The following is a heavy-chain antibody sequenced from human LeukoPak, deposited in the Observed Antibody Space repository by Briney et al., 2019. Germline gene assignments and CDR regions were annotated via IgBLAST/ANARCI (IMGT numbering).Heavy chain of an antibody. CDR2: INPNSGGT. D-gene: IGHD2-15*01. CDR3: ARDDCSGGSCYSFDY. V-gene: IGHV1-2*02. J-gene: IGHJ4*02. Sequence: ASVKVSCKASGYTFTGYYMHWVRQAPGQGLEWMGWINPNSGGTNYAQKFQGRVTMTRDTSISTAYMELSRLRSDDTAVYYCARDDCSGGSCYSFDYWGQGTLVTVSS. CDR1: GYTFTGYY.